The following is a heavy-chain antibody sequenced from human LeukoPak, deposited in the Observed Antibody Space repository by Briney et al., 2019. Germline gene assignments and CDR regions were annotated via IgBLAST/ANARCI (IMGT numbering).Heavy chain of an antibody. V-gene: IGHV1-2*02. Sequence: ASVKVSCKASGYTFTGYYMHWVRQAPGQGLEWMGWINPNSGGTNYAQKFQGRVTMTRDTSISTAYMELSRLRSDDTAVYYCARGKFIITPRTIVIFDYWGQGTLVTVSS. D-gene: IGHD3-10*01. J-gene: IGHJ4*02. CDR1: GYTFTGYY. CDR3: ARGKFIITPRTIVIFDY. CDR2: INPNSGGT.